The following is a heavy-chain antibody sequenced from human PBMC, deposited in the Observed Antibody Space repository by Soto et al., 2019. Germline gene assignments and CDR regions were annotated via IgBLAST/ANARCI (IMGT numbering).Heavy chain of an antibody. J-gene: IGHJ4*02. CDR2: FIPVYRTL. V-gene: IGHV1-69*01. CDR3: ATGVIWIGYFTVDS. D-gene: IGHD3-3*01. Sequence: SGKGSCEASGGSFGKSAINWVRQTPGQGREWLGGFIPVYRTLNYAQKFQGRVTITADESTGTAYMTLSSLASDDTAVYYCATGVIWIGYFTVDSWGQGXPVP. CDR1: GGSFGKSA.